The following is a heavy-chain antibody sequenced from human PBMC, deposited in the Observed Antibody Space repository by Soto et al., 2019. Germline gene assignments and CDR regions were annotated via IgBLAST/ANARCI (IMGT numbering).Heavy chain of an antibody. Sequence: GGSLRLSCAASGFTFSDSAMHWVRQTPGKGLEWVALISADGSDKYHADSVKGRFTVSRDNSKNTLFLQMNSLSAEDTAVYYCARDRSPYSGYAKSFDYWGQGTLVTVSS. CDR3: ARDRSPYSGYAKSFDY. CDR2: ISADGSDK. V-gene: IGHV3-30-3*01. J-gene: IGHJ4*02. D-gene: IGHD5-12*01. CDR1: GFTFSDSA.